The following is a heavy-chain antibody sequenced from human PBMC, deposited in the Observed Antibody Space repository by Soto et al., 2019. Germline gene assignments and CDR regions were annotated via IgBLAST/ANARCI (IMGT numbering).Heavy chain of an antibody. CDR3: ARGYDFWSGYPFLDY. CDR1: GYTFTSYV. Sequence: GASVKVSCKASGYTFTSYVISWVRQAPGQGLEWMGWISAYNGNTNYAQKLQGRVTMTTDTSTSTAYMELRSLRSDDTAVYYCARGYDFWSGYPFLDYWGQGTLVTASS. V-gene: IGHV1-18*01. D-gene: IGHD3-3*01. J-gene: IGHJ4*02. CDR2: ISAYNGNT.